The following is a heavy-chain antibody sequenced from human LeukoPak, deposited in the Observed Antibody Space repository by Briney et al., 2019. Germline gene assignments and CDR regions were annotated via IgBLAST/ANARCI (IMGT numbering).Heavy chain of an antibody. Sequence: PSETLSLTCAVYGGSFSGYYWSWIRQPPGKGLEWIGYIYYSGSTNYNPSLKSRVTISVDTSKNQFSLKLSSVTAADTAVYYCARDRGYCSSTSCRVGFDPWGQGTLVTVSS. D-gene: IGHD2-2*01. V-gene: IGHV4-59*01. CDR3: ARDRGYCSSTSCRVGFDP. CDR2: IYYSGST. J-gene: IGHJ5*02. CDR1: GGSFSGYY.